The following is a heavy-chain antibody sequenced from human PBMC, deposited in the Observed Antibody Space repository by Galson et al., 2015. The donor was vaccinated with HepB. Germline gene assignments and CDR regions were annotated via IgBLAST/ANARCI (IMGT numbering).Heavy chain of an antibody. Sequence: SVKVSCKASGGTFSSYAISWVRQAPGQGLEWMGGIIPILGIANYAQKFQGRVTITADESTSTAYMELSSLRSEDTAVYYCARVGAAAGTADFQHWGQGTLVTVSS. CDR1: GGTFSSYA. D-gene: IGHD6-13*01. CDR3: ARVGAAAGTADFQH. V-gene: IGHV1-69*10. CDR2: IIPILGIA. J-gene: IGHJ1*01.